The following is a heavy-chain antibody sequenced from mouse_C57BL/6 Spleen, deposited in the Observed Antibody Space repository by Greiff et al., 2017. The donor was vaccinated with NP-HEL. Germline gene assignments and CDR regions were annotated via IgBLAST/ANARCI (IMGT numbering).Heavy chain of an antibody. CDR3: ARSGITTVDY. J-gene: IGHJ2*01. CDR1: GYTFTSYW. D-gene: IGHD1-1*01. Sequence: QVQLQQPGAELVKPGASVKLSCKASGYTFTSYWMQWVKQRPGQGLEWIGEIDPSDSHTNYNQKFKGKATLTVDTSSSTAYMQLSSLTSEDSAVYYCARSGITTVDYWGQGTTLTVSS. V-gene: IGHV1-50*01. CDR2: IDPSDSHT.